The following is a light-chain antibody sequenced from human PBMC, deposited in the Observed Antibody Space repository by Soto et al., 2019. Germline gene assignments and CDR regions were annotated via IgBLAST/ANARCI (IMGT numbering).Light chain of an antibody. CDR1: QDISNY. CDR3: QQYDNLLT. V-gene: IGKV1-33*01. J-gene: IGKJ5*01. Sequence: DIQMTQSPSSLSASVGDRVTITCQASQDISNYLNWYQQKPGKAPKLLIYDASNLETGVPSRFSGSGSGKDFTFTISSLQPEDIATYYCQQYDNLLTFGQGTRLEIK. CDR2: DAS.